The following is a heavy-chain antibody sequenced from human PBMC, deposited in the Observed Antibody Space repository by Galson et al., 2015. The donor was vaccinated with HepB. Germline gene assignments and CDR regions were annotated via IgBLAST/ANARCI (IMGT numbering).Heavy chain of an antibody. J-gene: IGHJ4*02. CDR1: GFTSSTYN. CDR3: ARSHILNGWDY. CDR2: ISGASSGSNI. D-gene: IGHD3-9*01. V-gene: IGHV3-48*02. Sequence: SLRLSCASSGFTSSTYNMNWVRQAPGKGLEWVSRISGASSGSNIYYADSVKGRFTISRDSAKNSLYLQMNSLRDEDTAVYYCARSHILNGWDYWGQGTLVTVSS.